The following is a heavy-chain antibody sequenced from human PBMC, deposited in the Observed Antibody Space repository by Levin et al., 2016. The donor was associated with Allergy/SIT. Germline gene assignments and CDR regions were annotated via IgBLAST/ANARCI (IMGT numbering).Heavy chain of an antibody. CDR2: IYYRGNT. Sequence: SETLSLTCTVSGVSISGYYWSWIRQPPGKGLEWIGNIYYRGNTDYNPSLKSRVTISVDTSKNQFSLKLSSVTAADSAVYFCARDYEVFDYWGQGALVTVSS. V-gene: IGHV4-59*01. J-gene: IGHJ4*02. CDR1: GVSISGYY. CDR3: ARDYEVFDY. D-gene: IGHD5-12*01.